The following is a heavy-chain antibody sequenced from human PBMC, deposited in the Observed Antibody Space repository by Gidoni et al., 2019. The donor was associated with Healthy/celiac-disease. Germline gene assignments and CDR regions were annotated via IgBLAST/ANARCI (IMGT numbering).Heavy chain of an antibody. J-gene: IGHJ4*02. CDR3: AAGGDYDFFDY. Sequence: EVQLVESGGGLVQPGRSLRLSCAASGFTFDDYAMHWVRQAPGKGLEWVSGISWNSGSIGYADSVKGRFTISRDNAKNSLYLQMNSLRAEDTALYYCAAGGDYDFFDYWGQGTLVTVSS. CDR1: GFTFDDYA. D-gene: IGHD3-3*01. V-gene: IGHV3-9*01. CDR2: ISWNSGSI.